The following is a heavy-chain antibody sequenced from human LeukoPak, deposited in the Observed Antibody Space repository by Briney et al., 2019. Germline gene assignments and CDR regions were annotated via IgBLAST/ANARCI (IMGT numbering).Heavy chain of an antibody. D-gene: IGHD6-19*01. CDR1: GGSFSSYY. CDR2: INHSGST. CDR3: ARGGGWSTSDY. Sequence: SETLSLTCAVYGGSFSSYYWSWIRQPPGKGLEWIGEINHSGSTNYNPSLKSRVTISVDTSKNQFSLKLSSVTAADTAVYYCARGGGWSTSDYWGQGTLVTVSS. J-gene: IGHJ4*02. V-gene: IGHV4-34*01.